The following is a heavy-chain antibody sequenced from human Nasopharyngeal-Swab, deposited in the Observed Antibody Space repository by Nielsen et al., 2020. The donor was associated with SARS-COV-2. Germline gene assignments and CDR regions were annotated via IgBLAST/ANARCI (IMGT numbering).Heavy chain of an antibody. CDR2: ISWNSGTI. J-gene: IGHJ5*02. CDR3: ARDAARSWYNWFDP. D-gene: IGHD6-13*01. Sequence: GGSLRLSCAVSGFTFDDYAMHWVRQAPGKGLEWVSGISWNSGTIGYADSVKGRFTISRDNAKNSLFLQMNSLRTEDTALYYCARDAARSWYNWFDPWGQGTLVTVSS. CDR1: GFTFDDYA. V-gene: IGHV3-9*01.